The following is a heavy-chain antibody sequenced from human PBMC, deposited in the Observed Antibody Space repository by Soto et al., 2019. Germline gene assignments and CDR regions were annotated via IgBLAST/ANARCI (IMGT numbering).Heavy chain of an antibody. CDR3: ARDEGGYDISTGYYKAHHFDY. J-gene: IGHJ4*02. D-gene: IGHD3-9*01. V-gene: IGHV1-18*01. CDR2: ISPHNFNT. Sequence: GASVKVSFKASGYTFTHFYITWVRQAPGQGLEWMGAISPHNFNTNYAQKFRGRVTLTTDKSTTTAYMDLRSLTSDDTAVYYCARDEGGYDISTGYYKAHHFDYWGQGVPVTVSS. CDR1: GYTFTHFY.